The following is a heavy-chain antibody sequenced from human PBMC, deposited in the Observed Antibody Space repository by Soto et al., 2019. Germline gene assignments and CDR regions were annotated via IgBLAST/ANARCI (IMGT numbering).Heavy chain of an antibody. CDR1: GGSISSYY. V-gene: IGHV4-59*01. J-gene: IGHJ4*02. CDR2: IYYSGST. CDR3: ARGDYYDSSGYFDY. D-gene: IGHD3-22*01. Sequence: SETLSLTCTVSGGSISSYYWSWIRQPPGKGLEWIGYIYYSGSTNYNPSLKSRVTISVDTSKNQFSLKLSSVTAADTAVYYCARGDYYDSSGYFDYWGQGTLVTVSS.